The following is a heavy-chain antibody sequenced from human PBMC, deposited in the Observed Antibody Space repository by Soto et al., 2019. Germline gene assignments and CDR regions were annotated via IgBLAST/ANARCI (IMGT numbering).Heavy chain of an antibody. V-gene: IGHV3-30*18. CDR3: AKVAGGANYDFWSGYHYSYYYGMDS. J-gene: IGHJ6*02. Sequence: GSLRRSCSASGFTFSSYCMHWVRQAPGKGLEWVAVISYEGSNKYYADSVKGRFTLSRDNSKNTLYLQMNSLRAEETAVYYCAKVAGGANYDFWSGYHYSYYYGMDSWGQEPTVTVS. D-gene: IGHD3-3*01. CDR1: GFTFSSYC. CDR2: ISYEGSNK.